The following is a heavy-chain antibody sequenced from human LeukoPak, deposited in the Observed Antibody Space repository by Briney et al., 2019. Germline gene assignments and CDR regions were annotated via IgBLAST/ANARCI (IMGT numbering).Heavy chain of an antibody. CDR1: GFTFSSYA. D-gene: IGHD3-3*01. CDR2: ISYDGSNK. J-gene: IGHJ4*02. V-gene: IGHV3-30-3*01. CDR3: ASLEGDFWSGYPSPFDY. Sequence: GGSLRLSCAASGFTFSSYAMHWVRQAPGKGLEWVAVISYDGSNKYYADSVKGRFTISRDNSKNTLYLQMNSLRAEDTAVYYCASLEGDFWSGYPSPFDYWGQGTLVTVSS.